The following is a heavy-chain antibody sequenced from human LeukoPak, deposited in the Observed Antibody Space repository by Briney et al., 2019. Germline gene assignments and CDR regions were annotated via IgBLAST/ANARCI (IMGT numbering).Heavy chain of an antibody. J-gene: IGHJ5*02. CDR1: GGSISSSSYY. V-gene: IGHV4-39*07. CDR2: IYYSGST. D-gene: IGHD3-10*01. Sequence: SETLSLTCTVSGGSISSSSYYWGWIRQPPGTGLEWLGSIYYSGSTYYNPSLKSRVTISVDTSKSQFSLKLSSVTAADTAIYYCARGGYYGSGNDFRFDPWGQGTLVTVSS. CDR3: ARGGYYGSGNDFRFDP.